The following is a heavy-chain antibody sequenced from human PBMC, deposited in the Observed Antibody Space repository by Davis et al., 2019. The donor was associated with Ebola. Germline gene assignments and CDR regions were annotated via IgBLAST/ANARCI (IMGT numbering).Heavy chain of an antibody. CDR2: IKQDGGEK. Sequence: GESLKISCAASGFIFSNYWMSWVRQAPGKGPEWVAIIKQDGGEKYYVDSVKGRFTISRDNAKNSLYLQMNSLRAEDTAVYYCARDGIRIVVVINAFDIWGQGTMVTVSS. CDR3: ARDGIRIVVVINAFDI. D-gene: IGHD3-22*01. CDR1: GFIFSNYW. V-gene: IGHV3-7*01. J-gene: IGHJ3*02.